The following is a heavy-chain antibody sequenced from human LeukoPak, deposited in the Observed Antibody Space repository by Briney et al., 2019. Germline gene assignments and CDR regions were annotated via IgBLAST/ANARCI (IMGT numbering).Heavy chain of an antibody. V-gene: IGHV4-39*07. Sequence: SETLSLTCTVSGGSISTSNYYWGWVRQPPGKGLEWIGEVYHSGSTNHNPSLKSRVTISVDTSKNQFSLKLSSVTAADTAVYYCARGVRYYYGSGSYYPLDYWGQGTLVTVSS. D-gene: IGHD3-10*01. CDR2: VYHSGST. CDR1: GGSISTSNYY. J-gene: IGHJ4*02. CDR3: ARGVRYYYGSGSYYPLDY.